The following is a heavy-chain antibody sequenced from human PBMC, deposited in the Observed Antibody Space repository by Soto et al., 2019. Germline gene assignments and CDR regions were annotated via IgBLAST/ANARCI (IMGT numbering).Heavy chain of an antibody. J-gene: IGHJ1*01. CDR2: IKEDGNEK. CDR3: ARDDEVFLAN. CDR1: GFRFSRYW. Sequence: EVQLVESGGGLVQPGGSLRLSCAGSGFRFSRYWMSWVRQAPGKGLEWVANIKEDGNEKYYVDSVKGRFTISRDNAKNSLYLQMNSLRAEEAALYYCARDDEVFLANWVQGTLVTVSS. V-gene: IGHV3-7*01.